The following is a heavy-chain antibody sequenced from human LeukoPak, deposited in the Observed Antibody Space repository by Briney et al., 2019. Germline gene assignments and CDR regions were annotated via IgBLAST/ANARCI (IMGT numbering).Heavy chain of an antibody. V-gene: IGHV3-23*01. Sequence: GGSLRLSCAASGFIFSSHAMSWVRQAPGKGLEWVSGITGSGDSTYYADSVMGRFTISRDNSKNTLYLQMNSLRAVDTAVYYCARDRVYSYGYRDAFDIRGQGTMVTVSS. D-gene: IGHD5-18*01. CDR2: ITGSGDST. J-gene: IGHJ3*02. CDR1: GFIFSSHA. CDR3: ARDRVYSYGYRDAFDI.